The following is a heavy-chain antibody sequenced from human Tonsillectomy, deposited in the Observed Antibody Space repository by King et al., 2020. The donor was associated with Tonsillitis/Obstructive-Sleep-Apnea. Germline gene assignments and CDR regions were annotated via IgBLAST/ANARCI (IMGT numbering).Heavy chain of an antibody. J-gene: IGHJ6*03. V-gene: IGHV1-46*01. CDR3: ARDWTCGSSTTCYTFYYYMDV. Sequence: QLVQSGAEVKEPGASVKVSCKASGYTYTSHYIHWVRQAPGQGLEWMGMIKPSGGSTTYAQKFQGRVTMTRDTSTSTVYMGLSSLRSEDTAVYYCARDWTCGSSTTCYTFYYYMDVWGKGTTVTVSS. D-gene: IGHD2-2*02. CDR1: GYTYTSHY. CDR2: IKPSGGST.